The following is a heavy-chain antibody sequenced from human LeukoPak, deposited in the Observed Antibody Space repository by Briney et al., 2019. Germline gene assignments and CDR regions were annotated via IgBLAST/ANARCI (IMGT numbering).Heavy chain of an antibody. CDR2: VYYSGST. V-gene: IGHV4-39*01. D-gene: IGHD2-15*01. Sequence: SETLSLTCIVSGGSISSIGYYWGWIRQPPGKGLEWIGSVYYSGSTFYNPSLKSRVTTSVDTSKSQFSLKLNSMTAADTAVYYCARGYCSGGSCYWGDYWAQGALVTVSS. J-gene: IGHJ4*02. CDR1: GGSISSIGYY. CDR3: ARGYCSGGSCYWGDY.